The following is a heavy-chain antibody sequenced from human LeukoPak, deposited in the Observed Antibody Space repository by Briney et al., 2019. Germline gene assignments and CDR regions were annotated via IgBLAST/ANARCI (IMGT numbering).Heavy chain of an antibody. Sequence: GESLKISCKASGYSFTTYWIGWVRQMPGKGLEWMGIIYPGDSDTRYSPSFQGQVTISADKSISTAYLQWSSLKASDTAMYYCARPRGYYDSSGYWWGEDYYGMDVWGQGTTVTVSS. CDR3: ARPRGYYDSSGYWWGEDYYGMDV. V-gene: IGHV5-51*01. CDR2: IYPGDSDT. J-gene: IGHJ6*02. CDR1: GYSFTTYW. D-gene: IGHD3-22*01.